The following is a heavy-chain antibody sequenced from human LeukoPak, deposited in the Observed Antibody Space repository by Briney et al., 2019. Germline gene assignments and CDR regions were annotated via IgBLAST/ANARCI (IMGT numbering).Heavy chain of an antibody. CDR1: GGSISSYY. J-gene: IGHJ3*02. CDR2: IYYSGST. V-gene: IGHV4-59*01. Sequence: PSETLSLTCTVSGGSISSYYWSWIRQPPGKGLEWIGYIYYSGSTNYNPSLKSRVTISVDTSKNQFSLKLSSVTAADTAVYYCARVLPVATTPMQAFDIWGQGTTVTVSS. CDR3: ARVLPVATTPMQAFDI. D-gene: IGHD5-12*01.